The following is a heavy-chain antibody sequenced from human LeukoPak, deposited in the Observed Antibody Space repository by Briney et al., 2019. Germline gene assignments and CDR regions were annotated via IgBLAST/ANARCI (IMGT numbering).Heavy chain of an antibody. V-gene: IGHV4-39*07. J-gene: IGHJ5*02. Sequence: SETLSLTCTVSGGSISSGGYYWSWIRQHPGKGLEWIGEINHSGSTNYNPSLKSRVTISVDTSKNQFSLKLSSVTAADTAVYYCARGRRTTNWFDAWGQGTLVTVSS. D-gene: IGHD1-1*01. CDR1: GGSISSGGYY. CDR3: ARGRRTTNWFDA. CDR2: INHSGST.